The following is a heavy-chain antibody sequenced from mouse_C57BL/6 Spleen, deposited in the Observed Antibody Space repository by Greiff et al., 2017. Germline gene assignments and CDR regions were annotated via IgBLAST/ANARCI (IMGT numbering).Heavy chain of an antibody. CDR2: INPNNGGT. V-gene: IGHV1-22*01. J-gene: IGHJ2*01. D-gene: IGHD2-2*01. Sequence: EVHLVESGPELVKPGASVKMSCKASGYTFTDYNMHWVKQSHGKSLEWIGFINPNNGGTSYNQKFKGKATLTVNKASSTAYMELRSLTSEDSAVXYCARDNYGYDYYFDYWGQGTTLTVSS. CDR1: GYTFTDYN. CDR3: ARDNYGYDYYFDY.